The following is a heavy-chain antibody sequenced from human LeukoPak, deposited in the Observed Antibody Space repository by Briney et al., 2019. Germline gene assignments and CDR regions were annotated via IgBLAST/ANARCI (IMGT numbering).Heavy chain of an antibody. D-gene: IGHD5-18*01. CDR3: ARGYSYGYYYYYMDV. V-gene: IGHV4-59*01. J-gene: IGHJ6*03. CDR2: IYYSGST. CDR1: GGSISSYY. Sequence: SETLSLTCTVSGGSISSYYWSWIRQPPGKGLEWIGYIYYSGSTNYNPSLKSRVTISVDTSKNQFSLKLSSVTAADTAVYYCARGYSYGYYYYYMDVWGKGTTVTVSS.